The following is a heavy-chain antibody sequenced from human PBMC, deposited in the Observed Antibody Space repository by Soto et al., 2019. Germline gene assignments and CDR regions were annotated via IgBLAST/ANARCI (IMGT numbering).Heavy chain of an antibody. Sequence: QVQLVESGGGVVQPGRSLRLSCAASGFTFSNYIMQWVRQAPGKGLEWVAMILHDGNNKYYADSVKGRFTISRDNSKNTLYLQMNSLRTEDTAIYYCARDDEDGSYCDRGYWGQGTLVTVSS. J-gene: IGHJ4*02. D-gene: IGHD3-10*01. CDR3: ARDDEDGSYCDRGY. CDR2: ILHDGNNK. V-gene: IGHV3-30-3*01. CDR1: GFTFSNYI.